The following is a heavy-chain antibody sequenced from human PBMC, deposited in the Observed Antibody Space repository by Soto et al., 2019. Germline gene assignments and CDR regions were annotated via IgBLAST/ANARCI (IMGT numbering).Heavy chain of an antibody. V-gene: IGHV4-31*03. D-gene: IGHD3-10*01. J-gene: IGHJ4*02. Sequence: VQLQESGPGLVKPSQTLSLNCNVSDGALRSGGYYWSWIRQHPGEGLEWIGFIYYSGSTYYNPSLKSRVAISLDPSKNQFSLKLHSVTAADTAIYYCARALWSGSGSYYRFDFWGQGTLVTVSS. CDR2: IYYSGST. CDR1: DGALRSGGYY. CDR3: ARALWSGSGSYYRFDF.